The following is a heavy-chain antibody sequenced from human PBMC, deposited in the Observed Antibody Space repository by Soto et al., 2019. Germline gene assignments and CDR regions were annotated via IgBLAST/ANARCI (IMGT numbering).Heavy chain of an antibody. D-gene: IGHD2-8*01. CDR3: ARGDSTDCSNGVCSFFYNHDMDV. V-gene: IGHV1-2*04. CDR1: GYSFTDYH. Sequence: ASVKASCKASGYSFTDYHIHWVRQAPGQGLEWLGRINPKSGGTSTAQKFQGWVTMTTDTSISTASMELTRLTSDDTAIYYCARGDSTDCSNGVCSFFYNHDMDVWG. J-gene: IGHJ6*02. CDR2: INPKSGGT.